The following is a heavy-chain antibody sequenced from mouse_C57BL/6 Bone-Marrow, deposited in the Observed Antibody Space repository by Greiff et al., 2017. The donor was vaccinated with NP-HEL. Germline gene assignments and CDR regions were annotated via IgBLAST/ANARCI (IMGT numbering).Heavy chain of an antibody. D-gene: IGHD2-3*01. CDR1: GYSFTDYN. CDR3: ARCHDGYFSAWFAY. Sequence: LVEPGASVKISCKASGYSFTDYNMNWVKQSNGKSLEWIGVINPNYGTTSYNQKFKGKATLTVDQSSSTAYMQLNSLTSEDSAVYYCARCHDGYFSAWFAYWGQGTLVTVSA. J-gene: IGHJ3*01. CDR2: INPNYGTT. V-gene: IGHV1-39*01.